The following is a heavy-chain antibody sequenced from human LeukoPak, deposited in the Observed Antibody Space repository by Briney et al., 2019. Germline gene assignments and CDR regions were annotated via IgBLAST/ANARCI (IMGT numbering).Heavy chain of an antibody. D-gene: IGHD6-19*01. Sequence: ASVKVSCKASGYTFNNFAIHWVRQAPGQSLEWMGWINAANGNSVYSEKLQGRVTISRDTSASTAYMEVGSLKSEDTGIYFCARDFIAVGGSNLFLMVWGQGNLVTVSS. V-gene: IGHV1-3*01. CDR3: ARDFIAVGGSNLFLMV. CDR2: INAANGNS. CDR1: GYTFNNFA. J-gene: IGHJ1*01.